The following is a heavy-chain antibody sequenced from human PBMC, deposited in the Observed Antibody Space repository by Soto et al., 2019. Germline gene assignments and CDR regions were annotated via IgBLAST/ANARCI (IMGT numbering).Heavy chain of an antibody. CDR1: GFSLSSYW. CDR3: ARLSTSAGRRDLAC. J-gene: IGHJ4*02. V-gene: IGHV3-7*01. CDR2: MNQDGSES. Sequence: EVQLVESGGGLVQPGGSLRLSCAASGFSLSSYWMSWVRQAPGKGLEWVANMNQDGSESDYVGSVKGRFTFTRDNAKKSLYLQMNSRRAEDTAVYYCARLSTSAGRRDLACWGQGTLVTVSS.